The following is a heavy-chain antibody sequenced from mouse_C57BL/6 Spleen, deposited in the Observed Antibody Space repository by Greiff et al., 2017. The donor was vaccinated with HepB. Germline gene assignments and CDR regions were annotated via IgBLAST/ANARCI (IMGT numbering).Heavy chain of an antibody. CDR3: ARSGTLFYY. V-gene: IGHV1-76*01. Sequence: QVQLKESGAELVRPGASVKLSCKASGYTFTDYYINWVKQRPGQGLEWIARIYPGSGNNYYNEKFKGKATLTAEKSSSTAYMQLSSLTSEDSAVYFCARSGTLFYYWGQGTTLTVSS. CDR2: IYPGSGNN. J-gene: IGHJ2*01. CDR1: GYTFTDYY. D-gene: IGHD4-1*01.